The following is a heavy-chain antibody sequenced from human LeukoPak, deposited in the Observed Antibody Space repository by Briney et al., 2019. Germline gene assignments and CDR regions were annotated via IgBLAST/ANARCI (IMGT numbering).Heavy chain of an antibody. D-gene: IGHD5-12*01. Sequence: GGSLRLSCAASGFTFSSYAMSWVRQAPGKGLEWVSAISGSGGSTYYADSVKGRFTISRDNSKNTLYLQMNSLRAEDTAVYYCAKSYSGYVRGEYLQHWGQGTLVTVSS. CDR3: AKSYSGYVRGEYLQH. CDR2: ISGSGGST. J-gene: IGHJ1*01. V-gene: IGHV3-23*01. CDR1: GFTFSSYA.